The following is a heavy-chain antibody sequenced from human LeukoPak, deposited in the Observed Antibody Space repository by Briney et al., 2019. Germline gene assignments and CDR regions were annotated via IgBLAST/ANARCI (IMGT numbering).Heavy chain of an antibody. CDR1: GFNVNSNY. CDR3: AKDESPRIAADNY. D-gene: IGHD6-25*01. Sequence: GGSLRLSCAASGFNVNSNYMSWVRQAPGKGLEWVSVIYSGVGTFYAGSVKGRFTISRDNSKNTLYLQMNSLRAEDTAVYYCAKDESPRIAADNYWGQGTLVTVSS. J-gene: IGHJ4*02. V-gene: IGHV3-53*01. CDR2: IYSGVGT.